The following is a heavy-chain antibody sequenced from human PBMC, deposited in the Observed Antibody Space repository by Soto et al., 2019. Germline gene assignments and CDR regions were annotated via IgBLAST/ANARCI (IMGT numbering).Heavy chain of an antibody. V-gene: IGHV3-33*01. CDR1: GFTFSSYG. D-gene: IGHD3-3*01. CDR3: ARDYDFWSGYYLSYYYYYGMDV. J-gene: IGHJ6*02. CDR2: IWYDGSNK. Sequence: QVQLVESGGGVVQPGRSLRLSCAASGFTFSSYGMHWVRQAPGKGLEWVAVIWYDGSNKYYADSVKGRFTISRDNSKNTLYLQMNSLRAEEPALYYCARDYDFWSGYYLSYYYYYGMDVWGQGTTVTVSS.